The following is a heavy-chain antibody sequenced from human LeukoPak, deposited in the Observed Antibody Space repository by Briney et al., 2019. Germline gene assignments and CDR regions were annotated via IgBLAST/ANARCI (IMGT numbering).Heavy chain of an antibody. CDR1: GGSFSGYY. CDR3: ASTQKYCSSTSCHYS. Sequence: SETLSLTCAVYGGSFSGYYWSWIRQPPGKGLEWIGEINHSGSTNYNPSLKSRVTISVDTSKNQFSLELSSVTAADTAVYYCASTQKYCSSTSCHYSWGQGTLVTVPS. J-gene: IGHJ4*02. CDR2: INHSGST. D-gene: IGHD2-2*01. V-gene: IGHV4-34*01.